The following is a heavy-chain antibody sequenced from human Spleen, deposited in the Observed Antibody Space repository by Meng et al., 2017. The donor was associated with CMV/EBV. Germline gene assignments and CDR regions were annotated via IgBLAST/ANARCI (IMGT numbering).Heavy chain of an antibody. CDR2: IWYDGSNK. CDR3: ARDFIPSGYYGMDV. J-gene: IGHJ6*02. Sequence: GESLKISCAASGFTFSRYGMHWVRQAPGKGLEWVAVIWYDGSNKYYGDSLKGRFTMSRDNSNNTLYLQMNSLRSEDTAVYYCARDFIPSGYYGMDVWGQGTTVTVSS. CDR1: GFTFSRYG. D-gene: IGHD3-10*01. V-gene: IGHV3-33*01.